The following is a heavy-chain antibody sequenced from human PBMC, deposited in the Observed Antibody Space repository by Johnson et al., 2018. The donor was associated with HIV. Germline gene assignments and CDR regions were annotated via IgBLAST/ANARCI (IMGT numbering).Heavy chain of an antibody. V-gene: IGHV3-30*14. Sequence: QVQLVESGGGLVKPGGSLRLSCAASGFTFSSYAMHWVRQAPGKGLEWVAVISYDGTNEYYADSVKGRLTISRDNSKNTVYLQMNSLRAEDTAVYYCARVDSSGYLSLDAFDIWGQGTMVTVSS. CDR1: GFTFSSYA. D-gene: IGHD3-22*01. J-gene: IGHJ3*02. CDR2: ISYDGTNE. CDR3: ARVDSSGYLSLDAFDI.